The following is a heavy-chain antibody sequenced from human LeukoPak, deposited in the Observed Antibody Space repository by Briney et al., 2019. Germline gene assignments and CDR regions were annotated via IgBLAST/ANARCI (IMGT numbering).Heavy chain of an antibody. CDR3: ARYGGGYDFHDAFDI. CDR1: GFTFSSYS. Sequence: GGSLRLSCAASGFTFSSYSMNWVRQAPGKGLEWVSSISSSSSYIYYADSVKGRFTISRDNAKNSLYLQMNSLRAEDTAVYYCARYGGGYDFHDAFDIWGQGTMVTVSS. J-gene: IGHJ3*02. V-gene: IGHV3-21*04. D-gene: IGHD5-12*01. CDR2: ISSSSSYI.